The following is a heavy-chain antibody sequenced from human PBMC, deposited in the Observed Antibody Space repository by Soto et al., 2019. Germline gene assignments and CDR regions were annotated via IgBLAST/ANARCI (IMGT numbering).Heavy chain of an antibody. CDR2: IYYTGFV. Sequence: SDTLSLTCSVSGASIVSGDYYWNWVRQSPGKGLEWIGYIYYTGFVSYNPSLKSRLTISVDRSRDQFSLSLRSVTPADTAIYYCARGRGVVVKGHHISSYLDFWTQGTQVTVSS. V-gene: IGHV4-30-4*02. J-gene: IGHJ4*02. CDR3: ARGRGVVVKGHHISSYLDF. D-gene: IGHD3-22*01. CDR1: GASIVSGDYY.